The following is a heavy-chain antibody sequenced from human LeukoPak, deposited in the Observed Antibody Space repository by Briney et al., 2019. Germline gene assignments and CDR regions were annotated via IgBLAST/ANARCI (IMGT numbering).Heavy chain of an antibody. CDR2: IYYSGST. Sequence: SETLSLTCTVSGGSISSGGYYWSWIRQHPGKGLEWIGYIYYSGSTYYNPSLKSRVTISVDTSKNQFSLKLSSVTAADTAVYYCARGVPRITMIVVVSSAEDAFDIWGQGTMVTVSS. V-gene: IGHV4-31*03. CDR1: GGSISSGGYY. D-gene: IGHD3-22*01. J-gene: IGHJ3*02. CDR3: ARGVPRITMIVVVSSAEDAFDI.